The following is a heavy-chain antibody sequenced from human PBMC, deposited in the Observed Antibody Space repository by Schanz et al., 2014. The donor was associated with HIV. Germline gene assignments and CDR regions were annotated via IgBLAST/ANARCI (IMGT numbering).Heavy chain of an antibody. D-gene: IGHD3-22*01. CDR1: GFTFDNYG. Sequence: QVQLVESGGGVVQPGRSLRLSCVASGFTFDNYGMNWVRQTPGKGLEWVAVISYDGRNKYIADSVKGRFTISRDNSKNTLYLQMTTLRIDDTAVYYCAKPEYDSRGNSQSHFDYWGQGTLVTVSS. CDR2: ISYDGRNK. CDR3: AKPEYDSRGNSQSHFDY. V-gene: IGHV3-30*18. J-gene: IGHJ4*02.